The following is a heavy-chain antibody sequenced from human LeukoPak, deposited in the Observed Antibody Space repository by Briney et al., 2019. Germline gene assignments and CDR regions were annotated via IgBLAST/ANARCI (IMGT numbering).Heavy chain of an antibody. CDR3: AREGRSYSYYFDY. D-gene: IGHD1-26*01. J-gene: IGHJ4*02. Sequence: SETLSLTCTVSGGSISSYYWSWIRQPPGKGLEWIGYIYYSGSTNYNPSLKSRVTISIDTSKNQFSLKLSSVTAADTAVYYCAREGRSYSYYFDYWGQGTLVTVSS. V-gene: IGHV4-59*01. CDR2: IYYSGST. CDR1: GGSISSYY.